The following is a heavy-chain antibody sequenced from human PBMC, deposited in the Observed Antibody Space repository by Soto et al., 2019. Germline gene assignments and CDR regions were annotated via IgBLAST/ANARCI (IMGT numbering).Heavy chain of an antibody. CDR1: GFTFINAW. Sequence: EVQLVESGGALVEPGRSLRLSCAASGFTFINAWMNWVRQAPGKGLEWVGLIKSKSNGGTTDYASPVKGRFSISRDYSKDTLYLQKTSLKTEDTAEYYCTTDVNYSDRQAFEIWGQGTMVNVSS. D-gene: IGHD4-17*01. CDR2: IKSKSNGGTT. V-gene: IGHV3-15*07. J-gene: IGHJ3*02. CDR3: TTDVNYSDRQAFEI.